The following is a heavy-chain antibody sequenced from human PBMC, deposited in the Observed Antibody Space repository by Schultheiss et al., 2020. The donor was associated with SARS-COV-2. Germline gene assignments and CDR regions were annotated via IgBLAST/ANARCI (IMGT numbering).Heavy chain of an antibody. D-gene: IGHD1-1*01. Sequence: SETLSLTCTVSGGSISSYYWSWIRQPPGKGLEWIGYIYYSGSTNYNPSLKSRVTISVDTSKNQFSLKLSSVTAADTAVYYCARHPLKTAIPAEFDYWGQGTLVTVSS. CDR2: IYYSGST. V-gene: IGHV4-59*08. CDR1: GGSISSYY. CDR3: ARHPLKTAIPAEFDY. J-gene: IGHJ4*02.